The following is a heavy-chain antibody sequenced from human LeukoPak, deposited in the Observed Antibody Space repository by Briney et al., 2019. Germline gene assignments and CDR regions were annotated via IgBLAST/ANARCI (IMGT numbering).Heavy chain of an antibody. Sequence: SETLSLTCTVSGGSISSYYWSWLRQPPGKGLEWIGYIYYSGSTNYNPSLKSRVTISVDTSKNQFSLKLNSLTAADTAVYYCARDGYLAVDYWGQGTLVSVSS. CDR3: ARDGYLAVDY. D-gene: IGHD2-2*03. CDR2: IYYSGST. J-gene: IGHJ4*02. V-gene: IGHV4-59*12. CDR1: GGSISSYY.